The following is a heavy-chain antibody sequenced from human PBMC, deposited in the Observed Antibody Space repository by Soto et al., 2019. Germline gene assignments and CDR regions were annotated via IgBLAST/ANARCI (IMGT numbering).Heavy chain of an antibody. CDR1: GFTFSSYG. V-gene: IGHV3-33*01. J-gene: IGHJ6*02. Sequence: GGALRLSCAASGFTFSSYGMHGVRQAPGKGLEWVAVIWYDGSNKYYADSVKGRFTISRDNSKNTLYLQMNSLRAEDTAVYYCARDGTTVTTHGMDVSGQGTTVTVSS. D-gene: IGHD4-17*01. CDR2: IWYDGSNK. CDR3: ARDGTTVTTHGMDV.